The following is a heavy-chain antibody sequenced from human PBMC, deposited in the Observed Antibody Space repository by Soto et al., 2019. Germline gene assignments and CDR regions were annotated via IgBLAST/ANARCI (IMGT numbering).Heavy chain of an antibody. CDR3: ARGMGMVRPNDY. CDR1: GGTFSSYT. D-gene: IGHD3-10*01. J-gene: IGHJ4*02. CDR2: IIPILGIA. V-gene: IGHV1-69*02. Sequence: ASVKVSCKASGGTFSSYTISWVRQAPGQGLEWMGRIIPILGIANYAQKFQGRVTITADKSTSTAYMELSSLRSEDTAVYYCARGMGMVRPNDYWGQGTLVTVSS.